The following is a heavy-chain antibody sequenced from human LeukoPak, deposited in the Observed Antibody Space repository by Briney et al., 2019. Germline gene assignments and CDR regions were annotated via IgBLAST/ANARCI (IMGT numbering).Heavy chain of an antibody. J-gene: IGHJ4*02. V-gene: IGHV1-46*01. CDR1: GYTFTSYY. CDR3: ARDSGSYYGSFDY. D-gene: IGHD1-26*01. CDR2: INPSGGST. Sequence: GASVKVSCKASGYTFTSYYMHWVRQAPGQGLEWMGIINPSGGSTSYAQKFQGRVTMTRDASTSTDYMGLSSLRSEDTAVYYCARDSGSYYGSFDYWGQGTLVTVCS.